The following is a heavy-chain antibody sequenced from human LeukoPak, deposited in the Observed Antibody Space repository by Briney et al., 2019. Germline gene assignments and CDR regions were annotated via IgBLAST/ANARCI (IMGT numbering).Heavy chain of an antibody. CDR2: INPSGGST. D-gene: IGHD2-15*01. V-gene: IGHV1-46*01. CDR3: ASQPLYRSGGSCRLPGTLDI. CDR1: GYTFTSYY. J-gene: IGHJ3*02. Sequence: ASVKVSCKASGYTFTSYYMHWVRQAPGQGLEWMGIINPSGGSTSYAQKFQGRVTMTRDTSTSTVYMELSSLRSEDTAVYYCASQPLYRSGGSCRLPGTLDIWGQGTMVTVSS.